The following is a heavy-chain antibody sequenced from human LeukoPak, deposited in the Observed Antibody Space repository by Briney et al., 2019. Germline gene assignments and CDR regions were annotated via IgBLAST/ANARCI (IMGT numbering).Heavy chain of an antibody. D-gene: IGHD3-22*01. J-gene: IGHJ6*03. CDR3: ARRFYYDSSGHYYYYMDV. CDR2: IYPGDSDT. V-gene: IGHV5-51*01. Sequence: GESLKISCKGSGYSFTSYWIAWVRQMPGKGLEWMGIIYPGDSDTRYSPSFQGQVTISADKSISPAYLQWSSLKASDTAIYYCARRFYYDSSGHYYYYMDVWGKGTTVTVSS. CDR1: GYSFTSYW.